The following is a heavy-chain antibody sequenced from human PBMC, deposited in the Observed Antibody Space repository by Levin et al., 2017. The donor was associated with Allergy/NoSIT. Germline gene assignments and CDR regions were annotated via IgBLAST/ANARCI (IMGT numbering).Heavy chain of an antibody. D-gene: IGHD3-22*01. CDR1: GFSFSSYR. CDR3: ARAGSGFDAFDV. CDR2: ISSSSSYR. Sequence: PGGSLRLSCEASGFSFSSYRMNWIRQAPGRGLEWVSLISSSSSYRNYVESVRGRFTVSRDSAKNSVYLDMNTVNVDDTAVYSCARAGSGFDAFDVWGQGTMVTVSS. V-gene: IGHV3-21*01. J-gene: IGHJ3*01.